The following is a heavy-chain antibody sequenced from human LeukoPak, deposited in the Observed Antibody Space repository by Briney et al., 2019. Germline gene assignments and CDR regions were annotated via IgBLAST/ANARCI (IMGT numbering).Heavy chain of an antibody. D-gene: IGHD1-14*01. CDR3: ASWAGGNAPVASFDY. CDR1: GYSFTGYY. J-gene: IGHJ4*02. CDR2: LNPNSGDT. V-gene: IGHV1-2*02. Sequence: ASVKVSCKPSGYSFTGYYMHWMRQAPGQGLEWMGWLNPNSGDTNYAEKFQGRVTMTRVTSISTAYVELSRLRYDDTAVYYCASWAGGNAPVASFDYWGQGTLVTVSS.